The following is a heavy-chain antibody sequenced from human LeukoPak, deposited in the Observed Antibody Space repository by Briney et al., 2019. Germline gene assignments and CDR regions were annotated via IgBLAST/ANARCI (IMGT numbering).Heavy chain of an antibody. Sequence: ASVKVSCKASGYTFTGYYIHWVLHAPGQWLDWIAPINPNSGDTNYAQKFQGRATMTRDTSISTAYMELGNLSSDNTAVYYCARDPYVSGSYGWLDPWGQGTPVTVSS. CDR1: GYTFTGYY. V-gene: IGHV1-2*06. CDR2: INPNSGDT. D-gene: IGHD3-10*01. CDR3: ARDPYVSGSYGWLDP. J-gene: IGHJ5*02.